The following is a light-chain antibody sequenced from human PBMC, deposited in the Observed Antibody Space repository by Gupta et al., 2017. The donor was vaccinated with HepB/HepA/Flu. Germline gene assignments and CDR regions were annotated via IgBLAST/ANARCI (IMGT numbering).Light chain of an antibody. J-gene: IGLJ1*01. CDR2: NTN. CDR3: GTWDNSLNAFV. V-gene: IGLV1-44*01. CDR1: NSNVGSHN. Sequence: QSVLTQPPSASGPPGQRATISCSGSNSNVGSHNVKWFQQLPGRAPKLLIDNTNPRPSGVPDRFSGSKSGTSASLAISGLQSEDEADYFCGTWDNSLNAFVFGTGTKVTVL.